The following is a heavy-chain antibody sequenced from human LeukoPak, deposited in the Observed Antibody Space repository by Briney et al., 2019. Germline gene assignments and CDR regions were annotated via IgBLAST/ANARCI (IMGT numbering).Heavy chain of an antibody. Sequence: SETLSLTCAVYGGSFSGYYWSWIRQPPGKGLEWIGEINHSGSTNYNPSLKSRVTISVDTSKNQFSLKLSSVPAADTAVYYCARTYSSSWYSYYFDYWGQGTLVTVSS. CDR1: GGSFSGYY. CDR2: INHSGST. J-gene: IGHJ4*02. V-gene: IGHV4-34*01. D-gene: IGHD6-13*01. CDR3: ARTYSSSWYSYYFDY.